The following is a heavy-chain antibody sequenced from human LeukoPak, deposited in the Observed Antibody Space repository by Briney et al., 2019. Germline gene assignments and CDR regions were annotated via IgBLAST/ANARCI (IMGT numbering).Heavy chain of an antibody. V-gene: IGHV1-69*05. D-gene: IGHD6-13*01. CDR2: IIPIFGTA. Sequence: GASVKVSCKASGGTFSSYAISWVRQAPGQGLEWMGGIIPIFGTANYAQKFQGRVTITTDESTSTAYMELSSLRSEDTAVYYCASLTYNQQQLKSWGQGTLVTVSS. CDR1: GGTFSSYA. CDR3: ASLTYNQQQLKS. J-gene: IGHJ5*02.